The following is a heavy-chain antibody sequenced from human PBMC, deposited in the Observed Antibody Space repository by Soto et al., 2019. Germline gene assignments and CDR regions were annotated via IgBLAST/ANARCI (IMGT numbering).Heavy chain of an antibody. Sequence: LRLSCAASGFTVSSNYMSWVRQAPGKGLEWVSVIYSGGSTYYAGSVKGRFTISRDNSKNTLYLQMNSLRAEDTAVYYCAREFRRTTGPYNWFDPWGQGTLVTVSS. J-gene: IGHJ5*02. CDR3: AREFRRTTGPYNWFDP. V-gene: IGHV3-53*01. D-gene: IGHD4-17*01. CDR2: IYSGGST. CDR1: GFTVSSNY.